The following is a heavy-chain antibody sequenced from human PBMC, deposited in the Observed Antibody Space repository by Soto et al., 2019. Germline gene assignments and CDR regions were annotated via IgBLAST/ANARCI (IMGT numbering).Heavy chain of an antibody. CDR3: AKDIARYSGYEGAFDI. J-gene: IGHJ3*02. V-gene: IGHV3-9*01. Sequence: VQLVESGGGLVQPGRSLSLSCAASGFSFDDYVMHWVRQGPGKGLEWVSGLDWNGVSIGYADSVKGRFTISRDNAKNSLYLQMNSLRSEDTALYYCAKDIARYSGYEGAFDIWGQGTMVTVSS. D-gene: IGHD5-12*01. CDR1: GFSFDDYV. CDR2: LDWNGVSI.